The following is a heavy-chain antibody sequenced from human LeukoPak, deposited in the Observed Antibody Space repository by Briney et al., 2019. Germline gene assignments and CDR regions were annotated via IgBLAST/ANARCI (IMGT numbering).Heavy chain of an antibody. V-gene: IGHV3-33*08. Sequence: PGRPLRLSCAASGFTFSTYAMHWVRQAPGKGLEWVAVTWYDGSNKYYADSVRGRFTISRDNSKNTLYLQMNSLRAEDTAVYYCARARNAVVTAIDYWGQGTLVTVSS. CDR3: ARARNAVVTAIDY. D-gene: IGHD4-23*01. J-gene: IGHJ4*01. CDR2: TWYDGSNK. CDR1: GFTFSTYA.